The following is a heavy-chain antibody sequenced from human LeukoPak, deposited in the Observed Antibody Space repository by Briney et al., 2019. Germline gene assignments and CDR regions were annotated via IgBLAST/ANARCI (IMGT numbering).Heavy chain of an antibody. J-gene: IGHJ4*02. CDR1: GGSMSTYY. D-gene: IGHD1-26*01. CDR3: AREGAYSDRGAEY. V-gene: IGHV4-59*01. Sequence: SETLSLTCTVSGGSMSTYYWSWIRQPPGKGLEWIGYIYYSGNTKYNPSLKTRVSTSVDTSKNQFSLKLSSVTAADTAVYYCAREGAYSDRGAEYWGQGTLVTVSS. CDR2: IYYSGNT.